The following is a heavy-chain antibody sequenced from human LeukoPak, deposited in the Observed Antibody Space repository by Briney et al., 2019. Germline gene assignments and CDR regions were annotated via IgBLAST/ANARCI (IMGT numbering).Heavy chain of an antibody. D-gene: IGHD6-6*01. CDR2: INSDGSST. CDR1: GFTFSSYW. V-gene: IGHV3-74*03. J-gene: IGHJ4*02. CDR3: VRRQTSTSGFDH. Sequence: GGSLRLSCAASGFTFSSYWMHWVRQAPGKGLVWVSRINSDGSSTKYAGSVKGRFTMSRDNAKNTLYLQMNSLRAEDTALYYCVRRQTSTSGFDHWGQGTLVTVSS.